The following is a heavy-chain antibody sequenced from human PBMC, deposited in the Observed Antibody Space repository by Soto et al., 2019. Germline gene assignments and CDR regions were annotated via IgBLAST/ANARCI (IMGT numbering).Heavy chain of an antibody. CDR1: GGSFSGYY. V-gene: IGHV4-34*01. D-gene: IGHD4-17*01. CDR2: INHSGST. J-gene: IGHJ6*04. CDR3: ARTTVTTYYRGMDV. Sequence: TLSLTCAVYGGSFSGYYWSWIRQPPGKGLEWIGEINHSGSTNYNPSLKSRVTISVDTSKNQFSLKLSSVTAADTAVYYCARTTVTTYYRGMDVGGKGTRVTVSS.